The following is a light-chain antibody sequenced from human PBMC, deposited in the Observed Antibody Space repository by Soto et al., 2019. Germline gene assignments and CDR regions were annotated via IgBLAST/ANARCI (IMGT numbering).Light chain of an antibody. CDR3: SSSTSSSTLLMV. CDR2: DVS. J-gene: IGLJ3*02. Sequence: QSALTQPASVSGSPGQSITISCTGTSSDVGAYNSVSWYQQHPGKAPKLMIYDVSNRPSGVSARFSGSKSGNTASLTISGRQAEDEADYYCSSSTSSSTLLMVFGGGTKLTVL. V-gene: IGLV2-14*03. CDR1: SSDVGAYNS.